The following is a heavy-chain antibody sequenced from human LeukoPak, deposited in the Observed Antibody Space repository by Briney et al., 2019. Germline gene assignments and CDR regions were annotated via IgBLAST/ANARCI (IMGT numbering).Heavy chain of an antibody. CDR2: INPNSGGT. CDR3: ARVAQAAAGSYYYYYGMDV. D-gene: IGHD6-13*01. Sequence: ASVKVSCKASGYTFTVYYMHWVRQAPGQGLEWMGWINPNSGGTNYAQKFQGRVTMTRDTSISTAYMELSRLRSDDTAVYYCARVAQAAAGSYYYYYGMDVWGQGTTVTVSS. V-gene: IGHV1-2*02. J-gene: IGHJ6*02. CDR1: GYTFTVYY.